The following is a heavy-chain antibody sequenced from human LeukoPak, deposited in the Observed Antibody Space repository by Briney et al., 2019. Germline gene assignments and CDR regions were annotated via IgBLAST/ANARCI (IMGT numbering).Heavy chain of an antibody. D-gene: IGHD1-1*01. CDR3: AGTERYYYYGMDM. Sequence: GGSLRLSCAASGFTFSSYGMHWVRQAPGKGLEWVAAIWYDGSIQYYADSVKGRFTISRDNAKNSLYLQMNSLRAEDTAVYYCAGTERYYYYGMDMWGQGTTVTVSS. CDR2: IWYDGSIQ. CDR1: GFTFSSYG. V-gene: IGHV3-33*03. J-gene: IGHJ6*02.